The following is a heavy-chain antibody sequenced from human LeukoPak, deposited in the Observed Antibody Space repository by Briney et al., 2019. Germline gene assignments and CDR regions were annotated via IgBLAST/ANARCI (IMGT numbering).Heavy chain of an antibody. D-gene: IGHD3-10*01. CDR3: ASRRGQEGFNYYYYMDV. CDR1: GFTFSIYS. Sequence: GGSLRLSCAASGFTFSIYSMNWVRQAPGKGLGWVSYISSSGSTIYYADSVKGRFTISRDNAKNSLYLQMNSLRAEDTAVYYCASRRGQEGFNYYYYMDVWGKGTTVTVSS. CDR2: ISSSGSTI. V-gene: IGHV3-48*04. J-gene: IGHJ6*03.